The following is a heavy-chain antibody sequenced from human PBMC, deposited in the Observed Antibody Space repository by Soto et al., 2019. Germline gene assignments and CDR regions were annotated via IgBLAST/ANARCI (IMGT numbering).Heavy chain of an antibody. V-gene: IGHV4-30-4*01. D-gene: IGHD3-10*01. CDR1: GASINSGDYY. CDR2: IYYSGST. Sequence: PSETLSLTCTVSGASINSGDYYWSWIRQPPGKGLEWIGHIYYSGSTYYNPSLKSRAGISVDSSKSQVSLKLTSVTAADTAVYFSDRILMNYYRLDYWGQGALVTVSS. J-gene: IGHJ4*02. CDR3: DRILMNYYRLDY.